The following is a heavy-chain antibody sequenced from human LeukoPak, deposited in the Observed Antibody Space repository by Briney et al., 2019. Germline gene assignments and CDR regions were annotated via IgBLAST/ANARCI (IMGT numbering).Heavy chain of an antibody. CDR2: INHSGST. V-gene: IGHV4-34*01. Sequence: GSLRLSCAASGITVNNNDMSWVRQAPGKGLEWIGEINHSGSTNYNPSLKSRVTISVDTSKNQFSLKLSSVTAADTAVYYCASTTIFGVVINNAFGIWGQGTMVTVSS. CDR1: GITVNNND. J-gene: IGHJ3*02. CDR3: ASTTIFGVVINNAFGI. D-gene: IGHD3-3*01.